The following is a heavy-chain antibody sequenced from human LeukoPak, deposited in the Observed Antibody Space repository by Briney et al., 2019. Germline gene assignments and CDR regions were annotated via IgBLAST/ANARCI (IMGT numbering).Heavy chain of an antibody. CDR3: STRDQSRTDMVPPDY. CDR2: THRSGDT. V-gene: IGHV4/OR15-8*02. J-gene: IGHJ4*02. D-gene: IGHD5-18*01. CDR1: GVSISSNNW. Sequence: PSETLSLTCAVSGVSISSNNWWTWVRQPPGKGLEWIGETHRSGDTKYSPSLQTRATISIDNSKNQLSLNLNSVTAADTAVYYCSTRDQSRTDMVPPDYWSQGTLVTVSS.